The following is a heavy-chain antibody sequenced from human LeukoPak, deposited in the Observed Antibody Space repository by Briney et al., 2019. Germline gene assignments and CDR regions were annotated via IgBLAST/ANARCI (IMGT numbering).Heavy chain of an antibody. J-gene: IGHJ6*03. CDR3: ARGRVSSSTYYSTYYYYFYMDV. V-gene: IGHV4-59*01. CDR1: ADSISIYY. CDR2: IDHTGTT. D-gene: IGHD4-11*01. Sequence: SETLSLTCSVSADSISIYYWTWIRQPPGKGLEWIGYIDHTGTTSYNPSLNSRVTISRDTSKNHFPLDLTSVTAADTAVYFCARGRVSSSTYYSTYYYYFYMDVWGKGTTVIVSS.